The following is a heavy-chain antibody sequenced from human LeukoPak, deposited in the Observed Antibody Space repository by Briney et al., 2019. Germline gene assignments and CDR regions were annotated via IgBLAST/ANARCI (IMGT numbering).Heavy chain of an antibody. D-gene: IGHD6-13*01. CDR1: GGSISSYY. CDR3: ARVTAAAGYFDY. CDR2: IYYSGST. V-gene: IGHV4-59*01. J-gene: IGHJ4*02. Sequence: SETLSLTGTVSGGSISSYYWSWIRQPPGKGLEWIGYIYYSGSTNYNPSLKSRVTISVDTSKNQFSLKLSSVTAADTAVYYCARVTAAAGYFDYWGQGTLVTVSS.